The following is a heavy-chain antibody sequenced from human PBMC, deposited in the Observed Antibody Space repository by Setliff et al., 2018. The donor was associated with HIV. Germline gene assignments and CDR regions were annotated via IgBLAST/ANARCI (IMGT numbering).Heavy chain of an antibody. CDR3: AKDRPDCGGSCLFDY. J-gene: IGHJ4*02. CDR1: GFTFSSYV. D-gene: IGHD2-15*01. V-gene: IGHV3-23*01. Sequence: PGGSLRLSCAASGFTFSSYVMSWVRQAPGKGLEWVSAISGSGGSTYYADSVKGRFTISRDNSKNTLYLQMNSLRAEDTAVYYCAKDRPDCGGSCLFDYWGQGTLVTVSS. CDR2: ISGSGGST.